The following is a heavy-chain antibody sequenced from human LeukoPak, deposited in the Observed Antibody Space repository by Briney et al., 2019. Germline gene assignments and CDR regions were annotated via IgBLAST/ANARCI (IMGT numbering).Heavy chain of an antibody. D-gene: IGHD2-21*02. CDR2: ISGSGGST. CDR1: GFTFSSYG. V-gene: IGHV3-23*01. Sequence: PGGSLRLSCAASGFTFSSYGMSWVRQAPGKGLEWVSAISGSGGSTYYADSVKGRFTISRDNSKNTLYLQMNSLRAEDTAVYYCHTSCGGDCYSIQTYWGQGTLVTVSS. J-gene: IGHJ4*02. CDR3: HTSCGGDCYSIQTY.